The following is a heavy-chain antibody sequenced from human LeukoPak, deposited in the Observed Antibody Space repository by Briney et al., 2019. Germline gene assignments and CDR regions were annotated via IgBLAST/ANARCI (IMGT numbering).Heavy chain of an antibody. V-gene: IGHV4-34*01. CDR2: VNHSGST. CDR3: ARAIAAIDY. D-gene: IGHD6-13*01. CDR1: GGSFSGYY. J-gene: IGHJ4*02. Sequence: PSETPSLTCAVYGGSFSGYYWSWIRQPPGKGLEWIGEVNHSGSTNYIPSLKSRVTISVDTSKNQFSLKLSSVTAADTAVYYCARAIAAIDYWGQGTLVTVSS.